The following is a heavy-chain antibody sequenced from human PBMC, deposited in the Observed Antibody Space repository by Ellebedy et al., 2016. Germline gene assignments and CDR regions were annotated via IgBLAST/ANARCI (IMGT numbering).Heavy chain of an antibody. CDR3: ARANWNYEVYYYYYMDV. Sequence: SETLSLXCTVSGGSISRYYWSWIRQPPGKGLEWIGYIYYSGSTNYNPSLKSRVTISVDTSKNQFSLKLSSVTAADTAVYYCARANWNYEVYYYYYMDVWGKGTTVTVSS. J-gene: IGHJ6*03. CDR2: IYYSGST. V-gene: IGHV4-59*13. CDR1: GGSISRYY. D-gene: IGHD1-7*01.